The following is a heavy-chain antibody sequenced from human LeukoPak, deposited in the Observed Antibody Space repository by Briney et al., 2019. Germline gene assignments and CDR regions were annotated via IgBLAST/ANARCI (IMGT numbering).Heavy chain of an antibody. V-gene: IGHV3-74*01. CDR3: VRGPSGYSYGSY. CDR1: GFTFSQYW. D-gene: IGHD5-18*01. CDR2: INNDGSGP. J-gene: IGHJ4*02. Sequence: GGSLRLSCAASGFTFSQYWMHWVRQTPGKGLVWVSRINNDGSGPSYADSVKGWFTISRDNAKNTLYLQMNSLRVEDTAVYYCVRGPSGYSYGSYWGQGTLVTVSS.